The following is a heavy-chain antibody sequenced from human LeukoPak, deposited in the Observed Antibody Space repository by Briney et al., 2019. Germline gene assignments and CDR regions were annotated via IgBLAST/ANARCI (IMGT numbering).Heavy chain of an antibody. Sequence: GGCLRLSCAASGFTVSSNYMSWVRQAPGKGLEWVSVIYSGGNTYYADSVKGRFTISRDNSKNTVFLQMNGLRAEDTAVYYCAREGMGYGDHYFDYWGQGALVT. D-gene: IGHD4-17*01. CDR1: GFTVSSNY. J-gene: IGHJ4*02. CDR3: AREGMGYGDHYFDY. CDR2: IYSGGNT. V-gene: IGHV3-53*01.